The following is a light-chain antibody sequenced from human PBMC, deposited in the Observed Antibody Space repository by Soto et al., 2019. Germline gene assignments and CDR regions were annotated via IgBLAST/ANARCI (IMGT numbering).Light chain of an antibody. Sequence: QSVLTQPASVSGSPGQSITISCTGTSSDVGSYNLVSWYQQHPGKAPKLMIYEGSKRPSGVSNRFSGSKSGNTASLTISGLQAEDEADYYCSSYTSSSTPLIFGTGTKLTVL. J-gene: IGLJ1*01. CDR2: EGS. CDR1: SSDVGSYNL. V-gene: IGLV2-14*02. CDR3: SSYTSSSTPLI.